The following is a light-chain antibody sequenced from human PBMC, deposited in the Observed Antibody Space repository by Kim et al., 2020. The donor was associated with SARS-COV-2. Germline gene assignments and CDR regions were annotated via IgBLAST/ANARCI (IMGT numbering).Light chain of an antibody. CDR2: EVS. Sequence: GQSVTISCTGTSSDVGDYNYVSWYQQHPGKAPKLVIYEVSKRPSGVPDRFSGSKSGNTASLTVSGLQAEDEADYYCSSYAGSNNWVLGGGTQLTVL. CDR1: SSDVGDYNY. V-gene: IGLV2-8*01. J-gene: IGLJ3*02. CDR3: SSYAGSNNWV.